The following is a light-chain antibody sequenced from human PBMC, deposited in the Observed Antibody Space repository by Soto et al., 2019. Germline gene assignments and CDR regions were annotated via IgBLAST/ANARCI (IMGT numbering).Light chain of an antibody. CDR2: DAS. CDR3: LQDYNYPWT. V-gene: IGKV1-5*01. Sequence: QMTQSPATLSASVGDRVTITCRASQSISSWLAWYQQKPGKAPKLLIYDASSLESGVPSRFSGSGSGTEFTLTIISLQPEDFATYYCLQDYNYPWTFGQGTKVDIK. CDR1: QSISSW. J-gene: IGKJ1*01.